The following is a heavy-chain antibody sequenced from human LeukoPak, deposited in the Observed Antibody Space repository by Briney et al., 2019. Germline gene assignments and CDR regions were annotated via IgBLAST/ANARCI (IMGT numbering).Heavy chain of an antibody. CDR2: IYPGDSDT. V-gene: IGHV5-51*01. J-gene: IGHJ4*02. D-gene: IGHD3-22*01. CDR1: GFTFSTYW. Sequence: PGESLKISCKGSGFTFSTYWIGWVRQMPGKGLEWMGIIYPGDSDTRYSPSFRGQVTLSADKSISTAYLQWSSLTASDTAMYYCAREGHDSRGYYFDSWGQGTLVTVSS. CDR3: AREGHDSRGYYFDS.